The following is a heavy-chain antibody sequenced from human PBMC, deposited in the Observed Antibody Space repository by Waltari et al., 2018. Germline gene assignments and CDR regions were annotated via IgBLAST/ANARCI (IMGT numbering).Heavy chain of an antibody. CDR3: ARDRSGYAHFDY. Sequence: EVQLLETGGGLIQPGGSLRLSCQACGFTVSSNSLIWVRQAPGKGLEWVSAIYVGGSTYYADSVKGRVTISRDNSKNTLYLQMNSLSAEDTAVYYCARDRSGYAHFDYWGQGSLVTVSS. CDR1: GFTVSSNS. CDR2: IYVGGST. J-gene: IGHJ4*02. D-gene: IGHD5-12*01. V-gene: IGHV3-53*02.